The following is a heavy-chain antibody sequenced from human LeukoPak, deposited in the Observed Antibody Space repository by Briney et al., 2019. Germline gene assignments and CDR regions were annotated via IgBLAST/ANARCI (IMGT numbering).Heavy chain of an antibody. V-gene: IGHV1-18*01. CDR1: GYTLTSYG. D-gene: IGHD3-22*01. CDR2: ISAYNGNT. J-gene: IGHJ4*02. Sequence: GASVKVSCKASGYTLTSYGISWVRQAPGQGLEWMGWISAYNGNTNYAQKLQGRVTMTTDTSTSTAYMELRSLRSDDTAVYYCARDPISSGYYQPVDYWGQGTLVTVSS. CDR3: ARDPISSGYYQPVDY.